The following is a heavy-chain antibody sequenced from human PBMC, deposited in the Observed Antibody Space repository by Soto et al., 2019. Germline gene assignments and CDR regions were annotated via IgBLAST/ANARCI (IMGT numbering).Heavy chain of an antibody. CDR3: ARGYCTNGVCYGLDWFDP. V-gene: IGHV4-59*01. D-gene: IGHD2-8*01. Sequence: SETLSLTCTVSGGSTSSYYWSWIRQPPGKGLEWIGYIYYSGSTNYNPSLKSRVTISVDTSKNQFSLKLSSVTAADTAVYYCARGYCTNGVCYGLDWFDPWGQGTLVTVSS. CDR1: GGSTSSYY. J-gene: IGHJ5*02. CDR2: IYYSGST.